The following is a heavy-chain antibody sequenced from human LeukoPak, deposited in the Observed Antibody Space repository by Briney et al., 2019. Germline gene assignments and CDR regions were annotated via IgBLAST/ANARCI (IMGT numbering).Heavy chain of an antibody. Sequence: PGGSLRLSCAASGFTFSSYGMHWVRQAPGKGLEWVAVIWYDGSNKYYADSVKGRFTISRGNSKNTLYLQMNSLRAEDTAVYYCARVWFGELLRIDYWGQGTLVTVSS. D-gene: IGHD3-10*01. V-gene: IGHV3-33*01. CDR1: GFTFSSYG. J-gene: IGHJ4*02. CDR3: ARVWFGELLRIDY. CDR2: IWYDGSNK.